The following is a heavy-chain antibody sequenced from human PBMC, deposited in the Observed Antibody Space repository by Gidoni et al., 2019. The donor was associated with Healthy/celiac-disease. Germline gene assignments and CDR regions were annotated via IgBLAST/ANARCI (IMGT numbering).Heavy chain of an antibody. CDR1: GFSLSTSGVG. J-gene: IGHJ5*02. CDR2: IYWNDDK. D-gene: IGHD1-26*01. Sequence: QITLKESGPTLVKPTQTLTLTCTFSGFSLSTSGVGVGWIRQPPGKALEWLALIYWNDDKRYSPSLKSRLTITKDTSKNQVVLTMTNMDPVDTATYYCAHRQWELLGGNWFDPWGQGTLVTVSS. CDR3: AHRQWELLGGNWFDP. V-gene: IGHV2-5*01.